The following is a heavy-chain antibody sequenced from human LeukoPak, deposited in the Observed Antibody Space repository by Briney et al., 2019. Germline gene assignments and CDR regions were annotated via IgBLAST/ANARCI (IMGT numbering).Heavy chain of an antibody. V-gene: IGHV1-18*01. CDR3: ARAPTYYDFWSGYYHYYYGKDV. CDR1: GYTFTSYG. Sequence: ASVKVSCKASGYTFTSYGISWVRQAPGQGLEWMGWISAYNGNTNYAQKLQGRVTMTTDTSTSTAYMELRSLRSDDTAVYYCARAPTYYDFWSGYYHYYYGKDVWGQGTTVTVSS. D-gene: IGHD3-3*01. J-gene: IGHJ6*02. CDR2: ISAYNGNT.